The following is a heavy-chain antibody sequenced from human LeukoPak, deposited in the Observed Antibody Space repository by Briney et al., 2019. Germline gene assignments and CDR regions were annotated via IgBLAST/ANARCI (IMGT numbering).Heavy chain of an antibody. D-gene: IGHD6-19*01. CDR2: IIPIFGTA. V-gene: IGHV1-69*05. CDR3: ARDKLLDIHTPYSSGWSNWFDP. Sequence: ASVKVSCKASGDTFSSYAISWVRQAPGQGLEWMGGIIPIFGTANYAQKFKCRVTITTDESTSTAYLELSSLRSEDTAVYYCARDKLLDIHTPYSSGWSNWFDPWGQGTLVTVSS. J-gene: IGHJ5*02. CDR1: GDTFSSYA.